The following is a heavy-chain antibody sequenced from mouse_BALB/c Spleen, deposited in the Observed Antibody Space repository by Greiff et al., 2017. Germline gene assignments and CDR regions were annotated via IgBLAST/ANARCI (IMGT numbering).Heavy chain of an antibody. CDR3: ARYYGYAMDY. V-gene: IGHV1S81*02. CDR1: GYTFTSYW. D-gene: IGHD1-1*01. J-gene: IGHJ4*01. CDR2: INPSNGRT. Sequence: QVQLQQPGAELVKPGASVKLSCKASGYTFTSYWMHWVKQRPGQGLEWIGEINPSNGRTNYNEKFKSKATLTVDKSSSTAYMQLSSLTSEDSAVYYCARYYGYAMDYWGQGTSVTVSS.